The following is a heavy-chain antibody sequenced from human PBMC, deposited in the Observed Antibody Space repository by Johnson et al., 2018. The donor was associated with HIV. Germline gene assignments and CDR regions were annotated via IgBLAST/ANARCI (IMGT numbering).Heavy chain of an antibody. CDR2: IWYDGSNK. Sequence: VQLVESGGGLVQPGGSLRLSCAASGFTFSSYAMHWVRQAPGKGLEWVAVIWYDGSNKYYADSVKGRFTISRDNSKNTLYLQMNSLRAEDTAVYYCASRSTSMTDAFDIWGQGTMVTVSS. V-gene: IGHV3-30*04. CDR3: ASRSTSMTDAFDI. D-gene: IGHD2-2*01. CDR1: GFTFSSYA. J-gene: IGHJ3*02.